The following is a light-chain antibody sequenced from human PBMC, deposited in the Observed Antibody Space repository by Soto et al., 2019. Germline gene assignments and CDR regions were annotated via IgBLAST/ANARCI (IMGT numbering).Light chain of an antibody. V-gene: IGKV2-28*01. CDR3: MQALQTPRT. CDR2: LGS. CDR1: QSLLHRNGYNY. J-gene: IGKJ2*01. Sequence: DIVMTQSPLSLPVTPGEPASISCRSSQSLLHRNGYNYLDWYLQKPGQSQQLLIYLGSNRASGVPDRLSGSGSGTDFTLKISRVEAEDVGVYYCMQALQTPRTFGQGTKLEIK.